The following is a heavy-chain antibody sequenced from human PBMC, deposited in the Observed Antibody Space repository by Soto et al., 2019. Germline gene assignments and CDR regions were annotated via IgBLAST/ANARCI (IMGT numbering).Heavy chain of an antibody. J-gene: IGHJ4*02. V-gene: IGHV3-66*04. CDR3: ARLVHYVNYPDYFDY. CDR1: GFSVSSSY. D-gene: IGHD1-7*01. CDR2: IYSGGTT. Sequence: ELQLVESGGGLVQPGGSLRLSCIASGFSVSSSYMSWVRQGPGKGLEWVSIIYSGGTTYYADSVKGRFTISRDSSKNTLYVQMDSLRAEDTAVYYCARLVHYVNYPDYFDYWGQGALVTVSS.